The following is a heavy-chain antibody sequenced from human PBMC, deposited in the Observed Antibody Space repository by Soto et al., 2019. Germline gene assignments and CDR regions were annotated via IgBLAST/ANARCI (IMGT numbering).Heavy chain of an antibody. CDR1: GFTFSSYG. CDR3: AKDWYSSSWYGFFDY. D-gene: IGHD6-13*01. Sequence: QVQLVESGGGVVQPGRSVRLSCAASGFTFSSYGMHWVRQAPGKGLEWVAVISYDGSNKYYADSVKGRFTISRDNSKNTLYLQMNSLRAEDTAVSYCAKDWYSSSWYGFFDYWGQGTLVTVSS. V-gene: IGHV3-30*18. CDR2: ISYDGSNK. J-gene: IGHJ4*02.